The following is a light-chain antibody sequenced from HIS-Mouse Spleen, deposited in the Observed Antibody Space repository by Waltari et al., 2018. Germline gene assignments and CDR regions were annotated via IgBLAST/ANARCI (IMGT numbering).Light chain of an antibody. CDR2: EDS. CDR1: ALPKKY. CDR3: YSTDSSGNHRV. V-gene: IGLV3-10*01. J-gene: IGLJ2*01. Sequence: SYELTQPPSVSVSPGQTARITCSGDALPKKYAYWYQQTSGQAPVLVIYEDSKRPSGFPEGFSGSSSGTMATWTISGAQVEDEADYYCYSTDSSGNHRVFGGGTKLTVL.